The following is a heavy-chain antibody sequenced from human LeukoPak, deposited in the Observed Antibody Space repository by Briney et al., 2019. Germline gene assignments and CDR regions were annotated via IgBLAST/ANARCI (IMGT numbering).Heavy chain of an antibody. J-gene: IGHJ6*03. CDR2: INHSGST. D-gene: IGHD6-13*01. CDR1: GGSFSGYY. CDR3: ARGLGQPYYYYYYMDV. V-gene: IGHV4-34*01. Sequence: PSETLSLTCAVYGGSFSGYYWSWIRQPPGKGLEWIGEINHSGSTNYNPSLKSRVTISVDTSKNQFSLKLSSVTAADTAVYYCARGLGQPYYYYYYMDVWGKGTTVTVSS.